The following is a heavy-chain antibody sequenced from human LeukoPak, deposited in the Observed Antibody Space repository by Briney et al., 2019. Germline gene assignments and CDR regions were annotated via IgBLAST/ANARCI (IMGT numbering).Heavy chain of an antibody. CDR1: GFTLSNYD. CDR3: ARGLDGNYTRGAFDI. CDR2: IGTLGDT. Sequence: PGGSLRLSCAASGFTLSNYDMHWVRQTTGKGLEWVSSIGTLGDTYYPASVKGRFTISKENATNSLYLQMTSLRAGDTAVYYCARGLDGNYTRGAFDIWGQGTMVTVSS. V-gene: IGHV3-13*01. J-gene: IGHJ3*02. D-gene: IGHD1-7*01.